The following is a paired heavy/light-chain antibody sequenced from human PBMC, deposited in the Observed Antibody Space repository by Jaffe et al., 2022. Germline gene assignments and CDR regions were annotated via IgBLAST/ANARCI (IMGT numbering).Heavy chain of an antibody. J-gene: IGHJ6*03. CDR2: IRGGGDNT. CDR3: AKGPRPSSSYYMDA. Sequence: DVQLLESGGVLAQPGASLRLSCAASGFTFSSSAMSWVRQAPGKGLEWVSTIRGGGDNTYYADSVKGRFTISRDNSKNTLYLQVNSLRAEDTALYYCAKGPRPSSSYYMDAWGKGTTVTVS. D-gene: IGHD6-6*01. CDR1: GFTFSSSA. V-gene: IGHV3-23*01.
Light chain of an antibody. Sequence: EIVMTQSPATLSVSPGERATLSCRASQSVSSYLAWYQQKPGQALRLLISGASTRATDIPVRFSGSGSGTEFTLTINSLQSEDFAVYYCQQHNSWPLTFGGGTKVEIK. CDR2: GAS. CDR1: QSVSSY. V-gene: IGKV3-15*01. CDR3: QQHNSWPLT. J-gene: IGKJ4*01.